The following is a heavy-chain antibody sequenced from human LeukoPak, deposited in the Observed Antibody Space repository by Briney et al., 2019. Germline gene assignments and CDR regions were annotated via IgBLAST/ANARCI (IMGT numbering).Heavy chain of an antibody. CDR2: INAGNGNT. Sequence: EASVKVSCTASGYTFTSYAMHWVRQAPGQRLEWMGWINAGNGNTKYSQKFQGRVTITRDTSASTAYMELSSLRSEDTAVYYCARGMDNYGSGWFDPWGQGTLVTVSS. V-gene: IGHV1-3*01. J-gene: IGHJ5*02. CDR1: GYTFTSYA. CDR3: ARGMDNYGSGWFDP. D-gene: IGHD4-17*01.